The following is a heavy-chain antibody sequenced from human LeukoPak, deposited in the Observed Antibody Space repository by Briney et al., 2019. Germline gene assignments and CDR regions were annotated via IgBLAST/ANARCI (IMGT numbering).Heavy chain of an antibody. CDR1: GFTFSNFW. J-gene: IGHJ5*02. D-gene: IGHD3-10*01. CDR2: VSGSGIST. Sequence: GGSLRLSCAASGFTFSNFWMHWVRQGPGKGLAWVSGVSGSGISTYYADSVKGRFTISRDNSENTLYLQMSSLRAEDTAVYYCAKDAVYGSGTYYNDHWGQGTLVTVSS. CDR3: AKDAVYGSGTYYNDH. V-gene: IGHV3-23*01.